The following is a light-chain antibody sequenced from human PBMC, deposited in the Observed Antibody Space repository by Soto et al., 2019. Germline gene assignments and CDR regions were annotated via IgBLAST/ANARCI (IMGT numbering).Light chain of an antibody. CDR3: QQRNAWPRNT. CDR1: QYVRSY. V-gene: IGKV3-11*01. Sequence: EIVLTQFPDTLSLSPGERATLSCRASQYVRSYLAWYQQKPGQAPRLLIYDISNRATGIPARFIGSGSGTDFTLTISSLEHEDSAVYYCQQRNAWPRNTFGQGTKLEI. CDR2: DIS. J-gene: IGKJ2*01.